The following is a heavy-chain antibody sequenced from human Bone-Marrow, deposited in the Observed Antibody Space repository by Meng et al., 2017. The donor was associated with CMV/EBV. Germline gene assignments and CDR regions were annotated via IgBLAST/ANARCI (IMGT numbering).Heavy chain of an antibody. CDR3: ASTAARPFYYYYYGMDV. CDR1: GFTFSSYS. CDR2: ISSSSSYI. J-gene: IGHJ6*02. Sequence: GESLKISCAASGFTFSSYSMNWVRQAPGKGLEWVSSISSSSSYIYYADSVKGRFTISRDNAKNSLYLQMNSLRAEDTAVYYCASTAARPFYYYYYGMDVWGQGTTVTVSS. D-gene: IGHD6-6*01. V-gene: IGHV3-21*01.